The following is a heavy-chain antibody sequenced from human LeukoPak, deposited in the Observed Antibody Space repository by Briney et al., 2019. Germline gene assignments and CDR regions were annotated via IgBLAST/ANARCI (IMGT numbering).Heavy chain of an antibody. CDR1: GGSISSGGYS. Sequence: ASETLSLTCAVSGGSISSGGYSWSWIRQPPGKGLEWIGYIYHSGSTYYNPSLKSRVTISVDRSKNQFSLKLNSMTAADTAVYYCARYLRSSSTYYMDVWGKGTTVTVSS. V-gene: IGHV4-30-2*02. D-gene: IGHD6-6*01. CDR3: ARYLRSSSTYYMDV. CDR2: IYHSGST. J-gene: IGHJ6*03.